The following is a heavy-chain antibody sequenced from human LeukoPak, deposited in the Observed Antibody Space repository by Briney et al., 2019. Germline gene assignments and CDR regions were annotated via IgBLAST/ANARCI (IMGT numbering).Heavy chain of an antibody. CDR1: GGSISSYY. D-gene: IGHD2-2*01. Sequence: SETLSLTCTVSGGSISSYYWSWIRQPPGKGLEWIGYIYYSGSTNYNPSLKSRVTISVDTSKNQFSLKLSSVTAAGTAVYYCARSSSTSRYYYYYYMDVWGKGTTVTISS. CDR3: ARSSSTSRYYYYYYMDV. V-gene: IGHV4-59*01. J-gene: IGHJ6*03. CDR2: IYYSGST.